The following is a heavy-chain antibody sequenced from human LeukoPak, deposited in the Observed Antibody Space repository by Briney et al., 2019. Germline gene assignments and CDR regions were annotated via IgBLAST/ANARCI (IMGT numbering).Heavy chain of an antibody. Sequence: PGGSLRLSCAASGFTFSSYAMSWVRQAPGKGLEWVSSISASGGNTYYADSVKGRFTISRDNSKNTLYMQMNSLRAEDTAVYYCAKLVTHFDYWGQGTLVTVSS. CDR2: ISASGGNT. D-gene: IGHD4-23*01. CDR3: AKLVTHFDY. CDR1: GFTFSSYA. J-gene: IGHJ4*02. V-gene: IGHV3-23*01.